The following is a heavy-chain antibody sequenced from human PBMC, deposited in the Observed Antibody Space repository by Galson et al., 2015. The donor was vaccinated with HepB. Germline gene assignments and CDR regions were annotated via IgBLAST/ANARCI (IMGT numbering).Heavy chain of an antibody. V-gene: IGHV3-49*03. CDR2: LRSEAYRGTT. J-gene: IGHJ5*02. Sequence: SLRLSCAASGFSFGDYAMSWFRQAPGKGLEWVGFLRSEAYRGTTEYAASVKGRFTISRDDSKRIAYLKMNSQKTEDTAVYYCTRDYGYGSGSYYYWFDPWGQGTLVTVSS. CDR1: GFSFGDYA. D-gene: IGHD3-10*01. CDR3: TRDYGYGSGSYYYWFDP.